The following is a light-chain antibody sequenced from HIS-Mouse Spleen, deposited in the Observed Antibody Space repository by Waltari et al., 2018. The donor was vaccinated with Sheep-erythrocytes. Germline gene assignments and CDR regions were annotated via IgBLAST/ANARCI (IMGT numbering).Light chain of an antibody. CDR2: YKSESDK. V-gene: IGLV5-45*03. CDR1: SGFNVGTFS. Sequence: QAVLTQPSSLSASPGASASPTFPLPSGFNVGTFSMSCYHQKPGSPPQYSLRYKSESDKQQGSGVPSRFSGSKDASANAGILLISGLQSEDEADYYCMIWHSSAWVFGGGTKLTVL. J-gene: IGLJ3*02. CDR3: MIWHSSAWV.